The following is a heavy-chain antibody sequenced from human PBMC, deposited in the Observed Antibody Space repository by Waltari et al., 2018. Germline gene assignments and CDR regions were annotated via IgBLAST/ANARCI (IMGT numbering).Heavy chain of an antibody. CDR3: ASFGSSSWYRA. CDR1: GGSISSGSYY. V-gene: IGHV4-61*02. Sequence: QVQLQESGPGLVKPSQTLSLTCTVSGGSISSGSYYWSWIRQPAGKGLEWIGRIYTSGSTNYNPSLKSRVTISVDTSKNQFSRKLSSVTAADTAVYYCASFGSSSWYRAWGQGTLVTVSS. D-gene: IGHD6-13*01. CDR2: IYTSGST. J-gene: IGHJ4*02.